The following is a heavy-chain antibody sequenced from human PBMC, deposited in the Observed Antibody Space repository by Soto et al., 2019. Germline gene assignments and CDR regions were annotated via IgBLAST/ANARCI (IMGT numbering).Heavy chain of an antibody. CDR3: AKDRSLGDQRTYCFDY. CDR1: GFSFSKYA. J-gene: IGHJ4*02. V-gene: IGHV3-23*01. D-gene: IGHD3-16*01. Sequence: PGGSLRLSCVASGFSFSKYAMNWVRQAPGKGLEWVSGISGSGGSAFFAHSVRGRFTISRDNSKNTVFLQMNGLRPEDTAVYYCAKDRSLGDQRTYCFDYWGQGTLVTVSS. CDR2: ISGSGGSA.